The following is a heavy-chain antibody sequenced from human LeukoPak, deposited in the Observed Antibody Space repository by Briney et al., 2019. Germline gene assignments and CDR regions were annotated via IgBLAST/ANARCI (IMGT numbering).Heavy chain of an antibody. Sequence: SETLSLTCAVYGGSFSGYYWSWIRQPPGKGLEWIGEINHSGSTNYNPSLKSRVTISVDTSKNQFSLKLSSVTAADTAVYYCARRIGTSSGWYLSWGQGTLVTVSS. CDR3: ARRIGTSSGWYLS. D-gene: IGHD6-19*01. CDR2: INHSGST. V-gene: IGHV4-34*01. J-gene: IGHJ5*02. CDR1: GGSFSGYY.